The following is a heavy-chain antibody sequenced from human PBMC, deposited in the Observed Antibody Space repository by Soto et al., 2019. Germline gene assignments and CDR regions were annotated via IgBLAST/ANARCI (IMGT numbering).Heavy chain of an antibody. CDR3: ARGPSGYYYYMDV. J-gene: IGHJ6*03. CDR2: IYNSGST. V-gene: IGHV4-31*03. CDR1: GGSISSGGYY. D-gene: IGHD3-10*01. Sequence: QVQLQESGPGLVKPSQTLSLTCTVSGGSISSGGYYWSWIRQHPGNGLEWIGYIYNSGSTYYNPSLKSRVTRAVDTSKKQFSLKLSSVADADTALYYCARGPSGYYYYMDVWGKGTPVTVSS.